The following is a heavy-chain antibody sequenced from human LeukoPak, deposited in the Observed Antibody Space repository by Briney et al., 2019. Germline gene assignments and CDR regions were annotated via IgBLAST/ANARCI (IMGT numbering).Heavy chain of an antibody. CDR3: ARDLEYSSSSANWFDP. V-gene: IGHV4-4*07. Sequence: PSETLSLTCTVSGGSISSYYWSWIRQPAGKGLEWIGRIYTSGSTNYNPSLKSRVTMSVNTSKNQFSLKLSSVTTADTAVYYCARDLEYSSSSANWFDPWGQGTLVTVSS. CDR2: IYTSGST. CDR1: GGSISSYY. D-gene: IGHD6-6*01. J-gene: IGHJ5*02.